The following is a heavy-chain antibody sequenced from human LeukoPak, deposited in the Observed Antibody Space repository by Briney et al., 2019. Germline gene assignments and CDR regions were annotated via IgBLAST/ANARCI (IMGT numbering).Heavy chain of an antibody. Sequence: SETLSLTCAVYGGSFSGYYWSWIRQPPGKGLEWIGEINHSGSTNYNPSLKSRVTISVDTSKNQFSLKLSSVTAADTAVYYCARDQRYYDFWSGPADAFDIWGQGTMVTVSS. J-gene: IGHJ3*02. CDR3: ARDQRYYDFWSGPADAFDI. D-gene: IGHD3-3*01. CDR2: INHSGST. V-gene: IGHV4-34*01. CDR1: GGSFSGYY.